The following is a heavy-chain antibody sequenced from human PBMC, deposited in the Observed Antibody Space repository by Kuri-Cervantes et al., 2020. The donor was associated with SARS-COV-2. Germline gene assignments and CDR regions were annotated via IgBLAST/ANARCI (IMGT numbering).Heavy chain of an antibody. Sequence: GESLKIPCAASGFTFSSYWMTWVRQAPGKGLDWVANVRQDGRDKYYGDSVKGRFTISRDNTKNSLYLQMDSLTAEDTAVYYCARYCTSISCEGAIDFWGQGTLVTVSS. CDR3: ARYCTSISCEGAIDF. CDR2: VRQDGRDK. CDR1: GFTFSSYW. D-gene: IGHD2-2*01. V-gene: IGHV3-7*03. J-gene: IGHJ4*02.